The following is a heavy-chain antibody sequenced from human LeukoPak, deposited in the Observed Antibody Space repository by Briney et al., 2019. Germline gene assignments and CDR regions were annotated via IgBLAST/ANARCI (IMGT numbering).Heavy chain of an antibody. CDR2: IYYTGAT. CDR3: ARAGYSYSTGYYFDY. D-gene: IGHD5-18*01. Sequence: SETLSLTCTVSGRSLSSYYWSWIRLPPGRGLGWIGYIYYTGATYYNPSLKSRVTISLCTSKNQFSLKLRSVTAADEAVYYCARAGYSYSTGYYFDYWGQGALVTVSS. J-gene: IGHJ4*02. V-gene: IGHV4-59*01. CDR1: GRSLSSYY.